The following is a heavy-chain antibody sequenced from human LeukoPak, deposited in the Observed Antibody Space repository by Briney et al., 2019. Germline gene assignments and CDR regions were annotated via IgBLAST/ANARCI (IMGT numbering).Heavy chain of an antibody. D-gene: IGHD3-10*01. Sequence: GGSLRLSCAASGLSVSSYYMRWVRQAPGKGLEWVSVLYSDGTTYYADSVKGRFTISRDNSKNTLYLQMNSLRAEDTAVYYCVRGMGVSMLYYFDYWGQGTLVTVSS. J-gene: IGHJ4*02. CDR1: GLSVSSYY. V-gene: IGHV3-66*02. CDR3: VRGMGVSMLYYFDY. CDR2: LYSDGTT.